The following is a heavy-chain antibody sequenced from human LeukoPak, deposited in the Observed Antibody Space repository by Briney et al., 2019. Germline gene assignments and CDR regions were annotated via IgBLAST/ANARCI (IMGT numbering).Heavy chain of an antibody. CDR3: ARGLDYYDSIGY. Sequence: AASVKVSCKASGYTFTGYYMHWVRQAPGQGLEWMGWINPNSGGTNYAQKFQGWVTMTRDTSISTAYMELSSLRSEDTAVYYCARGLDYYDSIGYWGQGTLVTVSS. CDR2: INPNSGGT. CDR1: GYTFTGYY. V-gene: IGHV1-2*04. J-gene: IGHJ4*02. D-gene: IGHD3-22*01.